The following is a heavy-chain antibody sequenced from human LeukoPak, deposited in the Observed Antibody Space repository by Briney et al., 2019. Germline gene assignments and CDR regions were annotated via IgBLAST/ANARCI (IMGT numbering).Heavy chain of an antibody. J-gene: IGHJ4*02. CDR2: ISSSGSTI. CDR3: ARDYSNYEEVGNFDY. Sequence: GGSLRLSCATSGFTFSDYYMSWIRQAPGKGLEWVSYISSSGSTIYYADSVKGRFTISRDNAKNSLYPQMNSLRAEDTAVYYCARDYSNYEEVGNFDYWGQGTLVTVSS. V-gene: IGHV3-11*04. CDR1: GFTFSDYY. D-gene: IGHD4-11*01.